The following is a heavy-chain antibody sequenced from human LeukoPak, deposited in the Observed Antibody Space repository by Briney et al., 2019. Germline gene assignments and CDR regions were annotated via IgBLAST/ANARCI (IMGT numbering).Heavy chain of an antibody. D-gene: IGHD5-12*01. CDR3: AKSYNGYESKPDY. V-gene: IGHV3-23*01. Sequence: GGSLRLSCAASGFTFSSYAMSWVRQTPGKGLEWVSAISGSDNSTFYADSVKGRFTISRDNSKITLYLQMNSLRAEDTAVYYCAKSYNGYESKPDYWGQGTLVTVSS. CDR1: GFTFSSYA. CDR2: ISGSDNST. J-gene: IGHJ4*02.